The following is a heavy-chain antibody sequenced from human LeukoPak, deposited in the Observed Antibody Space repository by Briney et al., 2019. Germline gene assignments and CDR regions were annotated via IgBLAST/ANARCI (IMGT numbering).Heavy chain of an antibody. J-gene: IGHJ4*02. CDR1: GGSISSGDYY. CDR3: ARHGLGIPFDY. D-gene: IGHD3/OR15-3a*01. V-gene: IGHV4-30-4*01. CDR2: IYYSGST. Sequence: KPSGTLSLTCTVSGGSISSGDYYWSWIRQPPGKGLEWFGYIYYSGSTYYNPSLKSRLTISVDTSKNQFSLKLSSVTAADTAVYYCARHGLGIPFDYWGQGTLVTVSS.